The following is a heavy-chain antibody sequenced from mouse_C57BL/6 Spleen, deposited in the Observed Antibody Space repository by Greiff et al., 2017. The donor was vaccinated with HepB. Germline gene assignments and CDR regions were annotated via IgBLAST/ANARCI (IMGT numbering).Heavy chain of an antibody. V-gene: IGHV1-66*01. D-gene: IGHD1-1*01. CDR2: IYPGSGNT. Sequence: LVESGPELVKPGASVKISCKASGYSFTSYYIHWVKQRPGQGLEWIGWIYPGSGNTKYNEKFKGKATLTADTSSSTAYMQLSSLTSEDSAVYYCASSSYYYGSSVFAYWGQGTLVTVSA. J-gene: IGHJ3*01. CDR1: GYSFTSYY. CDR3: ASSSYYYGSSVFAY.